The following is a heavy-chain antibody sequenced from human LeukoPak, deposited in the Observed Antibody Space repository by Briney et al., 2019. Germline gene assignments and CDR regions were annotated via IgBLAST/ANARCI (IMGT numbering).Heavy chain of an antibody. Sequence: GGSLRLSCVASGFTFTSDAMNWVRQAPGKGLEWVSSTVSRGTTQYADSVKGRFTVSRDTSKHTLYLQMTSLRADATAVYYCAKCSTSAYTTGWCNWIDPWGQGTLVTVSS. CDR3: AKCSTSAYTTGWCNWIDP. CDR1: GFTFTSDA. J-gene: IGHJ5*02. D-gene: IGHD6-19*01. CDR2: TVSRGTT. V-gene: IGHV3-23*01.